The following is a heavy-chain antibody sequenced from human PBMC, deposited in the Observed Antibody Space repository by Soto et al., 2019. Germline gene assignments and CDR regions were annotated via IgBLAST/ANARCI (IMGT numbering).Heavy chain of an antibody. Sequence: ASMKVSCKASGYTFTGYYMHWVRQAPGQGLEWMGWINPNSGGTNYAQKFQGRVTMTRDTSISTAYMELSRLRSDDTAVYYCARVVYYDILTGYIYDAFDIWGQGTMVTVSS. CDR3: ARVVYYDILTGYIYDAFDI. CDR1: GYTFTGYY. CDR2: INPNSGGT. J-gene: IGHJ3*02. V-gene: IGHV1-2*02. D-gene: IGHD3-9*01.